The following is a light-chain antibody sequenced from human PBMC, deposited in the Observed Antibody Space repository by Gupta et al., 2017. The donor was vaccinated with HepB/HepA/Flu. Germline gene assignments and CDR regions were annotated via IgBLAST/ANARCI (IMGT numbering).Light chain of an antibody. Sequence: SSPTQPASVAGAPGQSITISCTGTSSDVGGYNLVSWYQHHHGKAPTLMIYEVSKRPSGVSNRFSGSKSGNTASLTISGLQAEDEADYYCCSYAGSSTYVVFGGGTKLTVL. CDR1: SSDVGGYNL. CDR2: EVS. V-gene: IGLV2-23*02. CDR3: CSYAGSSTYVV. J-gene: IGLJ2*01.